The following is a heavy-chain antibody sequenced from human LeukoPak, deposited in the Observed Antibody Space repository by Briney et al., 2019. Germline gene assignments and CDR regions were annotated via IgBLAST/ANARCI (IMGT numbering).Heavy chain of an antibody. D-gene: IGHD6-13*01. J-gene: IGHJ3*02. Sequence: GGSLRLSCAASGFTFSDYWMHWVRQAPGKGLVWVSHINIDGGSTSYADSVKGRFTISRDNAKNTLYLQMNSLRAEDTAVYYCARVYRIAIDGLDAFDIWGQGTIVTVSS. CDR2: INIDGGST. CDR1: GFTFSDYW. V-gene: IGHV3-74*01. CDR3: ARVYRIAIDGLDAFDI.